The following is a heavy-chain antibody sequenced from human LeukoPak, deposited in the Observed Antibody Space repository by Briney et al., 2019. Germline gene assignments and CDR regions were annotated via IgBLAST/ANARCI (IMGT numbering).Heavy chain of an antibody. CDR3: ATTDCSGGSCYLKAFQH. Sequence: GGSLRLSCAASGFTVSSNYMSWVRQAPERGLEWVSVIYSGGSTYYADYVKGRFTISRDNSKNTLYLQMNRLRAEDTAVYYCATTDCSGGSCYLKAFQHWGQGSLVTVSS. CDR1: GFTVSSNY. V-gene: IGHV3-53*01. J-gene: IGHJ1*01. D-gene: IGHD2-15*01. CDR2: IYSGGST.